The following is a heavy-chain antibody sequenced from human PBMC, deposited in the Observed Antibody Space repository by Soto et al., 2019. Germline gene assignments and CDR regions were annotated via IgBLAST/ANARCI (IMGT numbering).Heavy chain of an antibody. CDR3: ARESYDSSGYYGTLDY. Sequence: SVKVSCKASGGTFSSYAISWVRQAPGQGLEWMVGIIPIFGTANYAQKFQGRVTITADESTSTAYMELSSLRSEDTAVYYCARESYDSSGYYGTLDYWGQGTLVTVSS. V-gene: IGHV1-69*13. CDR2: IIPIFGTA. D-gene: IGHD3-22*01. CDR1: GGTFSSYA. J-gene: IGHJ4*02.